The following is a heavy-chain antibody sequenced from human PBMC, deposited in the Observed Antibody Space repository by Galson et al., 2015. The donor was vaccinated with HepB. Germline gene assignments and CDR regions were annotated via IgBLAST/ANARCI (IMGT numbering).Heavy chain of an antibody. Sequence: SVKVSCKASGYTFTSYAMNWVRQAPGQGLEWMGWINTNTGNPTYAQGFTGRFVFSLDTSVSTAYLQISSLKAEDTAVYYCARGRLLWFRELLPVDYWGQGTLVTVSS. D-gene: IGHD3-10*01. J-gene: IGHJ4*02. CDR2: INTNTGNP. CDR3: ARGRLLWFRELLPVDY. CDR1: GYTFTSYA. V-gene: IGHV7-4-1*02.